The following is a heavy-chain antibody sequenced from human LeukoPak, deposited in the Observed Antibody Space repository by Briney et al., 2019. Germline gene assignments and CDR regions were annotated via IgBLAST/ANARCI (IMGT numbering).Heavy chain of an antibody. CDR3: AGDSYGTDH. J-gene: IGHJ5*02. V-gene: IGHV4-59*01. CDR1: GGSISSYY. CDR2: IFYSGNT. D-gene: IGHD5-18*01. Sequence: SETLSLTCTVSGGSISSYYWNWIRQPPGKGLEWIGYIFYSGNTNYNPSLKSRVTISLDTSKNQFSLKLTSVTPADTAVYFCAGDSYGTDHWGQGTLVTVSS.